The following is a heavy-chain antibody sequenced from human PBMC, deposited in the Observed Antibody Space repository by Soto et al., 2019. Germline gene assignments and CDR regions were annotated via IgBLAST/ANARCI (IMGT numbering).Heavy chain of an antibody. V-gene: IGHV1-18*01. CDR2: ISAYNGNT. CDR1: GYTFTSYG. D-gene: IGHD2-2*01. CDR3: ARDLPPLVYQLRNSYYYGMDV. J-gene: IGHJ6*02. Sequence: QVQLVQSGAEVKKPGASVKVSCKASGYTFTSYGISWVRQAPGQGLEWMGWISAYNGNTNYAQKLQGRVTMTTDTSTSTAYMELRSLRSDDTAVYYCARDLPPLVYQLRNSYYYGMDVWGQGTTVTVSS.